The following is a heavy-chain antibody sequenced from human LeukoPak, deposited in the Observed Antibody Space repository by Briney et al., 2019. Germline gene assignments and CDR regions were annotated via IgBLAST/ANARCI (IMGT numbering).Heavy chain of an antibody. D-gene: IGHD6-13*01. V-gene: IGHV3-21*04. CDR2: ITSSSTYI. Sequence: GGSLRLSCAASGFTFSNYNMNWVRQAPGKGLEWVSSITSSSTYIYYADSVKGRFTISRDNAKSSLYLQMNSLGDEDTAVYYCAIAYSSNWDYWGQGTLVTVSS. CDR3: AIAYSSNWDY. J-gene: IGHJ4*02. CDR1: GFTFSNYN.